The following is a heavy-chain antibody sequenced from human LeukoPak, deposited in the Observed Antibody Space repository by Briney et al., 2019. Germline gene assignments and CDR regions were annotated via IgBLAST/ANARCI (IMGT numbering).Heavy chain of an antibody. CDR2: IRSKAYGGTT. CDR3: TRAEIVGATFFDY. J-gene: IGHJ4*02. V-gene: IGHV3-49*04. CDR1: GFTFGDYA. D-gene: IGHD1-26*01. Sequence: PGRSLRLSCTASGFTFGDYAMSWVRQAPGKGLEWVGFIRSKAYGGTTEYAASVKGRFTISRDDSKSIAYLQMNSLRTEDTAVYYCTRAEIVGATFFDYWGQGTLVTVSS.